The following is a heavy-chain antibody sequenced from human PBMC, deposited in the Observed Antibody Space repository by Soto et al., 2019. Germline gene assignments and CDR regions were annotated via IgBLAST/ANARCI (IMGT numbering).Heavy chain of an antibody. Sequence: GGSLRLSCAASGFTFSSYGMHWVRQAPGKGLEWVAVISYDGSNKYYADSVKGRFTISRDNSKNTLYLQMNSLRAEDTAVYYCAKDQSSIQNNWNYRGFGFGYWGQGTLVTVSS. V-gene: IGHV3-30*18. D-gene: IGHD1-7*01. CDR2: ISYDGSNK. J-gene: IGHJ4*02. CDR1: GFTFSSYG. CDR3: AKDQSSIQNNWNYRGFGFGY.